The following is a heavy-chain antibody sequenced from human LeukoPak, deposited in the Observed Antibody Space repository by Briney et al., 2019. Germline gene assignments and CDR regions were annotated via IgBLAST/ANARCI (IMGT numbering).Heavy chain of an antibody. CDR3: ARTRGYTYGYWGELLYYFDY. CDR1: GGSISSGSYY. D-gene: IGHD5-18*01. V-gene: IGHV4-61*02. Sequence: SQTLSLTCTVSGGSISSGSYYWSWIRQPAGKGLEWIGRIYTSGSTNYNPSLKSRVTISVDTSKNQFSLKLSSVTAADTAVYYCARTRGYTYGYWGELLYYFDYWGQGTLVTVSS. CDR2: IYTSGST. J-gene: IGHJ4*02.